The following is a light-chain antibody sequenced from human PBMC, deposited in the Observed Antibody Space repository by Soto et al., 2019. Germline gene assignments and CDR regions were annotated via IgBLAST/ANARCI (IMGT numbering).Light chain of an antibody. V-gene: IGKV3-15*01. Sequence: EVLVTQSPATLSVSPGDRATLSCRTSQSVSTDLAWYQQRPGQAPRLLIYGASTRATGVPDRFSGSGSGTDFSLTISSLQSDDSAVYFCQQYFRWPPWTFGQGTKVEIK. CDR3: QQYFRWPPWT. CDR1: QSVSTD. CDR2: GAS. J-gene: IGKJ1*01.